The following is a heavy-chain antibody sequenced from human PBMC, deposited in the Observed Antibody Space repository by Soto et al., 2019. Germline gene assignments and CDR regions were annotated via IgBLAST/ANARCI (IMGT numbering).Heavy chain of an antibody. J-gene: IGHJ4*02. Sequence: PSETLSLTCTVSGGSISVYYWSWVRQPPGHELEWIGYIYASGSPYYNPSLRSRVTISADTSKNQISLKLTSPTAADTAVYYCERGVGSSPPRYWGRGTLVTVSS. CDR1: GGSISVYY. V-gene: IGHV4-59*01. CDR3: ERGVGSSPPRY. CDR2: IYASGSP. D-gene: IGHD1-26*01.